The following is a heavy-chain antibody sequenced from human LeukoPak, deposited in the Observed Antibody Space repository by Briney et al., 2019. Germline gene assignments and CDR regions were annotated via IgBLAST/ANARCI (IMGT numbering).Heavy chain of an antibody. CDR2: MNPNSGNT. CDR3: ARVGVYYSSGWYGY. CDR1: GGSFSNNA. J-gene: IGHJ4*02. V-gene: IGHV1-8*02. D-gene: IGHD6-19*01. Sequence: GASVKVSCKASGGSFSNNAINWVRQATGQGLEWMGWMNPNSGNTGYAQKFQGRVTMTRNTSISTAYMELSSLRSEDTAVYYCARVGVYYSSGWYGYWGQGTLVTVSS.